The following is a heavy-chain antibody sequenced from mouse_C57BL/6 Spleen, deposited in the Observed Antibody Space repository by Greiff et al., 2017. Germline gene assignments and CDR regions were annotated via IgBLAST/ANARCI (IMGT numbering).Heavy chain of an antibody. V-gene: IGHV1-64*01. CDR3: TTVSYYGSSYAY. D-gene: IGHD1-1*01. CDR1: GYTFTSYW. CDR2: IHPNSGST. Sequence: VQLQQPGAELVKPGASVKLSCKASGYTFTSYWMHWVKQRPGQGLEWIGMIHPNSGSTNYNEQFKSKATMTADTSSNTAYLQLSSLTSEDTAVYYCTTVSYYGSSYAYWGQGTTLTVSS. J-gene: IGHJ2*01.